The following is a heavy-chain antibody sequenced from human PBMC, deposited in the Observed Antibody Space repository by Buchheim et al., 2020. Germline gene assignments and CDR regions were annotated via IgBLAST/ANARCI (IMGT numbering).Heavy chain of an antibody. Sequence: QVQLVQSGAEVKKPGASVKVSCKASGYTFTSYDINWVRQATGQGLEWMGWMKPNSGNTGYAQKFQGRVTMTRNTSISTAYMELSSLRSEDTAVYYCASSSEAGVSQYYYYYGMDVWGQGTT. V-gene: IGHV1-8*01. CDR3: ASSSEAGVSQYYYYYGMDV. D-gene: IGHD3-3*01. J-gene: IGHJ6*02. CDR2: MKPNSGNT. CDR1: GYTFTSYD.